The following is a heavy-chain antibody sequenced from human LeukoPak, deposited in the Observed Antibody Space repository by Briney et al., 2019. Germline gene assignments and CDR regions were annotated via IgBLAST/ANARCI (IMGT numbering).Heavy chain of an antibody. V-gene: IGHV3-30*03. CDR3: ATIAVAGNFDY. J-gene: IGHJ4*02. CDR2: ISYDGSNK. Sequence: AGGSLRLSCAASGFTFSSYGMHWVRQAPGKGLEWVAVISYDGSNKYYADSVKGRFTISRDNSKNTLYLQMNSLRAEDTAVYYCATIAVAGNFDYWGQGTLVTVSS. D-gene: IGHD6-19*01. CDR1: GFTFSSYG.